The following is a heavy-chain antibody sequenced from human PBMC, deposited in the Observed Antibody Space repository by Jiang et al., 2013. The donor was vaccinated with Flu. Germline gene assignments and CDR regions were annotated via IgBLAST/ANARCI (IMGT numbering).Heavy chain of an antibody. Sequence: SGAEVKKPGASVKVSCKASRYTFTSYAIHWVRQAPGQRLEWMGWINTDNGNTEYSQNFQDRVTITRDTSASTAYMELSSLRSEDTAMYYCARALVGYFDYWGQGTLVTVSS. CDR3: ARALVGYFDY. D-gene: IGHD2-8*02. V-gene: IGHV1-3*04. CDR2: INTDNGNT. J-gene: IGHJ4*02. CDR1: RYTFTSYA.